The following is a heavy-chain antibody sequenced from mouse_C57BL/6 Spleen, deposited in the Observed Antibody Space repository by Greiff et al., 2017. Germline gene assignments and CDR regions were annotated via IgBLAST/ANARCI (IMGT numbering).Heavy chain of an antibody. CDR3: ARVTTVVDYAMDY. Sequence: DVHLVESGGGLVKPGGSLKLSCAASGFTFSDYGMHWVRQAPEKGLEWVAYISSGSSTIYYADTVKGRFTISRDNAKNTLFLQMTSLRSEDTAMYYCARVTTVVDYAMDYWGQGTSVTVSS. CDR1: GFTFSDYG. CDR2: ISSGSSTI. J-gene: IGHJ4*01. V-gene: IGHV5-17*01. D-gene: IGHD1-1*01.